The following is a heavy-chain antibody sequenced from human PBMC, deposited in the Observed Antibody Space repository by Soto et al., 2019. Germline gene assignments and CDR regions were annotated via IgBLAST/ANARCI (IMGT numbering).Heavy chain of an antibody. CDR3: ARWTTVTTFFDY. V-gene: IGHV4-59*01. CDR1: GGSISSYY. Sequence: SETLSLTCTVSGGSISSYYWSWIRQPPGKGLEWIGYIYYSGSTNYNPSLKSRVTISVDTSKNQFSLKLSSVTAADTAVYYCARWTTVTTFFDYWGQGTLVTVSS. J-gene: IGHJ4*02. D-gene: IGHD4-17*01. CDR2: IYYSGST.